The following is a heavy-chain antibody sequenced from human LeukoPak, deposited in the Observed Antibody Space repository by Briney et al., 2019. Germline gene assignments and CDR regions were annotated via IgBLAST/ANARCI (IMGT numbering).Heavy chain of an antibody. CDR3: ARQVGSGYYGMDV. CDR1: GGSISSSSYY. J-gene: IGHJ6*02. CDR2: IYYSGTT. V-gene: IGHV4-39*01. D-gene: IGHD1-26*01. Sequence: PSETLSLTCTVSGGSISSSSYYWGWIRQPPGKGLEWIGNIYYSGTTYYNPSLKSRVTISVDTSKNQFSLKLSSVTAADTAVYYCARQVGSGYYGMDVWGQGTTVTVSS.